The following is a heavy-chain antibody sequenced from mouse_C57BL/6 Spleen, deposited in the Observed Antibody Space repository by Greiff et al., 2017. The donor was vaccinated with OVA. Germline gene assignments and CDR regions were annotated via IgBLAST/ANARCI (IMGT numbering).Heavy chain of an antibody. J-gene: IGHJ2*01. CDR3: ASLRYYFDY. CDR1: GFTFSSYT. CDR2: ISGGGGNT. Sequence: EVHLVESGGGLVKPGGSLKLSCAASGFTFSSYTMSWVRQTPEKRLEWVATISGGGGNTYYPDSVKGRFTISRDNAKNTLYLQMSSLRSEDTALYYCASLRYYFDYWGQGTTLTVSS. D-gene: IGHD1-1*01. V-gene: IGHV5-9*01.